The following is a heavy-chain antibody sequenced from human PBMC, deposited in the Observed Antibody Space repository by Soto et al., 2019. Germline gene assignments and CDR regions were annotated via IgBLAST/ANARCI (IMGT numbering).Heavy chain of an antibody. CDR2: IYYSGST. CDR3: ASLPLRFLEWLPIHEYYLDY. D-gene: IGHD3-3*01. Sequence: SETLSLTCTVSGGSISSSSYYWGWIRQPPGKGLEWIGSIYYSGSTYYNPSLKSRVTISVDTSKNQFSLKLSSVTAADTAVYYCASLPLRFLEWLPIHEYYLDYWGQGTLVTVSS. CDR1: GGSISSSSYY. J-gene: IGHJ4*02. V-gene: IGHV4-39*01.